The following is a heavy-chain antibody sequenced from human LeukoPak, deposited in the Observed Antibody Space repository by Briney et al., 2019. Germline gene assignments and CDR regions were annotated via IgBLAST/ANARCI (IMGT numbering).Heavy chain of an antibody. CDR1: GFTFSNYW. CDR2: IKQDGSEK. D-gene: IGHD3-10*01. CDR3: TRANSGSSRDY. J-gene: IGHJ4*02. Sequence: PSGGSLRLSCAASGFTFSNYWMSWVRQAPGKGLEWVATIKQDGSEKYYMDSVKGRFTISRDNAKNSLYLQMNSLRAADTAVYYCTRANSGSSRDYWGQGTLVTVSS. V-gene: IGHV3-7*05.